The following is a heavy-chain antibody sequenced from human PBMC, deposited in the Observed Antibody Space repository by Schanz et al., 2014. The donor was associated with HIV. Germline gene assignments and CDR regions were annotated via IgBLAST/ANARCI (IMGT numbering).Heavy chain of an antibody. J-gene: IGHJ5*01. V-gene: IGHV4-39*01. CDR1: GGSISSSSYY. CDR3: AGVLLWFGELLPDS. CDR2: IYYSGST. Sequence: QLQLQESGPGLVKPSETLSLTCTVSGGSISSSSYYWGWIRQPPGKGLEWIGSIYYSGSTYYNPSLKSRVPIPEDTSKTQFSLKLSSVTAADTAVYYCAGVLLWFGELLPDSWGQGTLVTVSS. D-gene: IGHD3-10*01.